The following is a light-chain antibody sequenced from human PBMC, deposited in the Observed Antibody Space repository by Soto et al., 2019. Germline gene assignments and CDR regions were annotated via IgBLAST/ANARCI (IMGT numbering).Light chain of an antibody. CDR2: AAS. V-gene: IGKV1-27*01. J-gene: IGKJ4*01. CDR1: QGIKHY. Sequence: DIQVTQHPSSLSASVGDRVTITCRASQGIKHYLAWYQQKPGEIPKLLIYAASTLESGIPPRFSGSGSGTDFTLTINNLQPEDVATYYCQQYDNLPLTFGGGTKVEIK. CDR3: QQYDNLPLT.